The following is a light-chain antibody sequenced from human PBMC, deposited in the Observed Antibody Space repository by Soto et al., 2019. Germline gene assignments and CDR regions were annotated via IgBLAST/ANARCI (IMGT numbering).Light chain of an antibody. CDR1: SSDVGGYSY. Sequence: QSALTQPRSVSGSPGQSVTISCTGTSSDVGGYSYGSWFQQHPGKAPKLMINDVSKRPSGVPDRFSGSKTGNTASLTISGLQAEDEADYYCCSYAGSYTLYVFGTGTKLTV. CDR2: DVS. J-gene: IGLJ1*01. CDR3: CSYAGSYTLYV. V-gene: IGLV2-11*01.